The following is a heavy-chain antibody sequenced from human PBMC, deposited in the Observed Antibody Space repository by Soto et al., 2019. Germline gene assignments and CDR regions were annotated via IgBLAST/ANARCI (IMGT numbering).Heavy chain of an antibody. CDR1: GYTFTSYY. V-gene: IGHV1-46*01. CDR3: ARARWHSDRDAFDI. J-gene: IGHJ3*02. CDR2: INPSGGST. D-gene: IGHD2-15*01. Sequence: QVQLVQSGAEVKKPGASVKVSCKASGYTFTSYYMHWVRQAPGQGLEWMGIINPSGGSTSHAQKFQGRVTMTRETSTSTVYRELSSRRSEDTAVYYCARARWHSDRDAFDIWGQGTMVTVSS.